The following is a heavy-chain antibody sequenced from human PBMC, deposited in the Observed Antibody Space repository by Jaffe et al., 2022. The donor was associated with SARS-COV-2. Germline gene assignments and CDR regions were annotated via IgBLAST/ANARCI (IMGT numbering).Heavy chain of an antibody. CDR2: ISGNGGGT. Sequence: EVQLLESGGGLVQPGGSLRLSCAASGFTFSSCAMTWVRQAPGKGLESVSTISGNGGGTYYAESVKGRFTISRDNSKNTLYLQMNSLRAEDTAVYYCVKRPGGGGWFDPWGQGTLVTVSS. CDR1: GFTFSSCA. J-gene: IGHJ5*02. CDR3: VKRPGGGGWFDP. V-gene: IGHV3-23*01. D-gene: IGHD3-16*01.